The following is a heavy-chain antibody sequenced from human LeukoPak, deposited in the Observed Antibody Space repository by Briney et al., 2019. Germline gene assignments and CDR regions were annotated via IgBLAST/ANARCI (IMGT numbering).Heavy chain of an antibody. CDR3: AKNGDRGAYCTGGTCYPYFYYYMDV. CDR2: ISGSGGST. Sequence: GGSLRLSCAASGFTVSSYGMSWVRQAPGKGLEWVSAISGSGGSTYYADSVKGRFTISRDNSKNTLYLQMNSLRAEDTAIYYCAKNGDRGAYCTGGTCYPYFYYYMDVWGKGTTVTI. V-gene: IGHV3-23*01. J-gene: IGHJ6*03. D-gene: IGHD2-15*01. CDR1: GFTVSSYG.